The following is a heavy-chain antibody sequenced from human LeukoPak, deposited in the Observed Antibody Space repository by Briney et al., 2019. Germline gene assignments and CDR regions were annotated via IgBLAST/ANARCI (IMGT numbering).Heavy chain of an antibody. V-gene: IGHV3-21*01. Sequence: TGGSLRLSCPASGFTFSDYSMSWVRQAPGKGLEWVSSISSSSDYIYHADSVKGRFTISRDNARNSLYLQMNSLRAEDTAVYYCARSRSVSNYKGMDVWGQGTTVTVSS. CDR3: ARSRSVSNYKGMDV. CDR1: GFTFSDYS. D-gene: IGHD5/OR15-5a*01. CDR2: ISSSSDYI. J-gene: IGHJ6*02.